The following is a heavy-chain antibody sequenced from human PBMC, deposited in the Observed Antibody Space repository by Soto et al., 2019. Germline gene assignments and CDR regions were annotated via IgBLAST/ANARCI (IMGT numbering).Heavy chain of an antibody. CDR1: GVTLSRDG. CDR2: ISYDGSNK. CDR3: VRDRCCGGGYSHLRLAPAF. D-gene: IGHD2-21*01. Sequence: GGALRLCWGGSGVTLSRDGMHVGRQAPGKGLEWVAAISYDGSNKYYADSVKGRFTISRDNSKNTLYLQINSPRAEDTAGYCCVRDRCCGGGYSHLRLAPAFWGQGTLVTVSS. V-gene: IGHV3-30-3*01. J-gene: IGHJ1*01.